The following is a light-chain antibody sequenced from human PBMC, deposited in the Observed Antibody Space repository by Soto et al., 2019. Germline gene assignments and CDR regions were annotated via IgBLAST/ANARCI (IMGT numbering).Light chain of an antibody. CDR3: CSYADTYVE. J-gene: IGLJ2*01. CDR2: DVD. V-gene: IGLV2-11*01. CDR1: SSYVGAYNY. Sequence: QSALTQPRSVSGSPGQPVAISCTGTSSYVGAYNYVSWYQQHPGKAPKLMIYDVDKRPSGVPDRFSGSKSGNTASLTISGLQAEDEADYYCCSYADTYVELGGGTKLTVL.